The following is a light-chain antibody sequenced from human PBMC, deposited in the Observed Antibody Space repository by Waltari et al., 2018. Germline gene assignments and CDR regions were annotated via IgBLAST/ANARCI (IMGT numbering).Light chain of an antibody. CDR2: KVS. CDR1: QSLVASDGNTY. CDR3: MQGTHWPWT. V-gene: IGKV2-30*01. J-gene: IGKJ1*01. Sequence: DVAMTQSPLSLPVTLGQPASISCRSSQSLVASDGNTYFTWFQQRPGQSPRRLLYKVSNRDSGVADRFSGSGSGTDFTLRISRVEAEDVGVYYCMQGTHWPWTFGQGTKVEIK.